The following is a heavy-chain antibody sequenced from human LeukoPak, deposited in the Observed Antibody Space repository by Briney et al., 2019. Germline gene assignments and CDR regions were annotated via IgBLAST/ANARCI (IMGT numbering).Heavy chain of an antibody. V-gene: IGHV4-38-2*02. CDR1: GYSISSGYY. J-gene: IGHJ5*02. D-gene: IGHD6-13*01. CDR3: ARDPPIAAAGTHWFDP. CDR2: IYHSGST. Sequence: SETLSLTCTVSGYSISSGYYWGWIRQPPGKGLEWIGSIYHSGSTYYNPSLKSRVTISVDTSKNQFSLKLSSVTAADTAVYYCARDPPIAAAGTHWFDPWGQGTLVTVSS.